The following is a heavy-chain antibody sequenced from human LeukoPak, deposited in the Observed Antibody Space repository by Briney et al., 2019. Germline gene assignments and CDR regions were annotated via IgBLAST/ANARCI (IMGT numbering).Heavy chain of an antibody. Sequence: GGSLRLSCAASGFTFRSYGMHWVRQAPGKGLEWVAVISYDGSNKYYADSVKGRFTISRDNSKNTLYLQMNSLRAEDTAVYYCAKDYYGGNPDYWGQGTLVTVSS. CDR2: ISYDGSNK. CDR3: AKDYYGGNPDY. D-gene: IGHD4-23*01. CDR1: GFTFRSYG. V-gene: IGHV3-30*18. J-gene: IGHJ4*02.